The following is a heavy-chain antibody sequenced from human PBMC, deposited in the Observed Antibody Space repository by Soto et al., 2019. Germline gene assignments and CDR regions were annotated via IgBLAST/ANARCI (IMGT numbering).Heavy chain of an antibody. V-gene: IGHV3-21*01. Sequence: GGSLRLSCAASGVTFSSFSFNWVRQAPGKGLEWVSFILSSSGSIYYADSVKGRFTIPRANAKNSLYLQMNSLKDEDTAVYYCSLDSGEQLVRRGVYYYYLDGWGKGITVTVSS. D-gene: IGHD6-6*01. CDR1: GVTFSSFS. CDR3: SLDSGEQLVRRGVYYYYLDG. J-gene: IGHJ6*03. CDR2: ILSSSGSI.